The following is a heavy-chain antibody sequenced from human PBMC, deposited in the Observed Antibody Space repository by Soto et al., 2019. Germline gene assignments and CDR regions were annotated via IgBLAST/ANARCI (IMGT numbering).Heavy chain of an antibody. CDR1: GFIFSGSA. V-gene: IGHV3-30*14. CDR2: ISFDGGDE. Sequence: QVSLEESGGGVVQPGRSQRLSCVASGFIFSGSAMHWVRQAPGKGLEWVAVISFDGGDEHYADSVKGRFTISRDNSKNTFLLQMNSLRAEDTVVYFCAKDGAASPWFMDVWGQGTTVTVSS. CDR3: AKDGAASPWFMDV. D-gene: IGHD3-22*01. J-gene: IGHJ6*02.